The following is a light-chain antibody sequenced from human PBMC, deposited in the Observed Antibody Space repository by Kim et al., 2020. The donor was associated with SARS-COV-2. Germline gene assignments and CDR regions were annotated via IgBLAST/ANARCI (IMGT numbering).Light chain of an antibody. CDR3: QERNSWPPSYS. CDR1: QSVSSY. J-gene: IGKJ2*03. V-gene: IGKV3-11*01. Sequence: SPGARATLSCRASQSVSSYLAWYQQKVGQAPRLLMYNASNRATGIPARFSGSGAGTDFTLTISSLEPEDFAVYYCQERNSWPPSYSFGQGTKLEIK. CDR2: NAS.